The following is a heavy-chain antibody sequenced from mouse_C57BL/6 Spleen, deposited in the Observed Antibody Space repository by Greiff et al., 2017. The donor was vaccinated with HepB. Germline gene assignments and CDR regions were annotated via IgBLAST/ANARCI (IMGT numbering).Heavy chain of an antibody. V-gene: IGHV1-69*01. Sequence: QVQLKQSGAELVMPGASVKLSCKASGYTFTSYWMHWVKQRPGQGLEWIGEIDPSDSYTNYNQKFKGKSTFTVDKSSSTAYMQLSSLTSEDSAVYYCARCYGSTFAYWGQGTLVTVSA. CDR1: GYTFTSYW. J-gene: IGHJ3*01. D-gene: IGHD1-1*01. CDR2: IDPSDSYT. CDR3: ARCYGSTFAY.